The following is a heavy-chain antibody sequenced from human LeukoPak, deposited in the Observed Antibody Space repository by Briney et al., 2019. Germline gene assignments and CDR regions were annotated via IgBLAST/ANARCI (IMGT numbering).Heavy chain of an antibody. V-gene: IGHV4-34*01. Sequence: SETLSLTCAVYGGSFSGYYWSWNRQPPGKGLEWIGEINHSGSTNYNPSLKSRVTISVDTSKNQFSLKLSSVTAADTAVYYCARVMVREDYWGQGTLVTVSS. CDR2: INHSGST. CDR1: GGSFSGYY. CDR3: ARVMVREDY. J-gene: IGHJ4*02. D-gene: IGHD3-10*01.